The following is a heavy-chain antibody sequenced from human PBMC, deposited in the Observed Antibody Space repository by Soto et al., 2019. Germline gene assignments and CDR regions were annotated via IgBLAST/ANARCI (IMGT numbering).Heavy chain of an antibody. CDR3: ARDSRRFYGEYYYYYYGMDV. D-gene: IGHD3-10*01. CDR1: GGSISSGDYY. J-gene: IGHJ6*02. V-gene: IGHV4-30-4*01. CDR2: IYYSGST. Sequence: QVQLQESGPGLVKPSQTLSLTCTVSGGSISSGDYYWSWIRQPPGKGLEWIGYIYYSGSTYYNPSLKSRVTISVDTSKNQFSLKLSSVTAADTAVYYCARDSRRFYGEYYYYYYGMDVWGQGTTVTVSS.